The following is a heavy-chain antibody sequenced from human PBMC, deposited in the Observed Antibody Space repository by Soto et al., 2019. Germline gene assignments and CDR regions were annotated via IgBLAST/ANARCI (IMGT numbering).Heavy chain of an antibody. CDR1: GFTLSGYA. CDR2: ISSNGVGT. J-gene: IGHJ6*03. CDR3: ARRARPDFYYMDV. Sequence: EVQLAESGGGLAQPGGSLRLSCAASGFTLSGYAXDWVRQAPGKGLEYVSGISSNGVGTYYANSVQGRFTISRDNSKNTVYLQMGSLRPEDMAVYYCARRARPDFYYMDVWGKGTTVTVS. D-gene: IGHD6-6*01. V-gene: IGHV3-64*01.